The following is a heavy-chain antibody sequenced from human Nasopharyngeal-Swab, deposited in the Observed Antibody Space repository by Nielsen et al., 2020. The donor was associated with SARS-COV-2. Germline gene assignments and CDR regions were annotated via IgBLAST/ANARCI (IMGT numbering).Heavy chain of an antibody. CDR2: INHSGST. Sequence: SETLSLTCAVYGGSFSGYYWSWIRQPPGKGLEWIGEINHSGSTNYNPSLKSRVTISVDTSKNQFSLKLSSVTAADTAVYYCARWRYSSGWYGRKYYFDYWGQGTLVTVSS. CDR3: ARWRYSSGWYGRKYYFDY. V-gene: IGHV4-34*01. D-gene: IGHD6-19*01. CDR1: GGSFSGYY. J-gene: IGHJ4*02.